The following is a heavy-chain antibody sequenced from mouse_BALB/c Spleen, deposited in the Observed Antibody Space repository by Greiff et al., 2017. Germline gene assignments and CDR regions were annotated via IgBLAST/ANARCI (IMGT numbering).Heavy chain of an antibody. CDR2: IVPANGNT. Sequence: VQPQQSGAELVKPGASVKLSRTASGFNIKDTYMHWVKQRPEQGLEWIGRIVPANGNTKYDPKFQGKATITADTSSNTAYRQLSSLTSEDTAVYYCARWKVPFADWGQGTLVTVSA. CDR3: ARWKVPFAD. J-gene: IGHJ3*01. CDR1: GFNIKDTY. V-gene: IGHV14-3*02.